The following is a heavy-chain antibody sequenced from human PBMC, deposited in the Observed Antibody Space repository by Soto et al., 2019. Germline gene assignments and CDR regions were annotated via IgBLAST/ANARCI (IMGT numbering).Heavy chain of an antibody. D-gene: IGHD2-15*01. Sequence: NPSETLSLTCTVSGGSISSYYWSWIRQPPGKGLEWIGYIYYSGSTNYNPSLKSRVTISVDTSKNQFSLKLSSVTAADTAVYYCARVGVVVVAAVFDYWGQGTLVTVSS. CDR2: IYYSGST. J-gene: IGHJ4*02. CDR3: ARVGVVVVAAVFDY. V-gene: IGHV4-59*01. CDR1: GGSISSYY.